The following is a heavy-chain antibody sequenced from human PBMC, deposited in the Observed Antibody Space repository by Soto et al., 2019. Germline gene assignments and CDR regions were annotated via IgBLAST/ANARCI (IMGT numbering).Heavy chain of an antibody. J-gene: IGHJ4*02. D-gene: IGHD6-19*01. CDR3: ARGRGIAVAGTVDY. CDR1: GGSFSGYY. Sequence: SETLSLTCAVYGGSFSGYYWSWIRQPPGKGLEWIGEINHSGSTNYNPSLKSRVTISVDTSKNQFSLKLSSVTAADTAVYYCARGRGIAVAGTVDYWGQGTLVTVSS. CDR2: INHSGST. V-gene: IGHV4-34*01.